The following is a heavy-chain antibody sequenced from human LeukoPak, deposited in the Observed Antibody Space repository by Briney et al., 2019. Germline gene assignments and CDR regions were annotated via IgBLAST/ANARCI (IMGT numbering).Heavy chain of an antibody. CDR2: ISSSGSTI. V-gene: IGHV3-11*04. Sequence: GGSLRLSCAASGFTFSDYYMSWIRQAPGKGLEWVSYISSSGSTIYYADSVKGRFTISRDNAKNSLYLQMNSLRVEDTAVYYCARDGLLAAASFDYWGQGTLVTVSS. J-gene: IGHJ4*02. CDR3: ARDGLLAAASFDY. D-gene: IGHD6-13*01. CDR1: GFTFSDYY.